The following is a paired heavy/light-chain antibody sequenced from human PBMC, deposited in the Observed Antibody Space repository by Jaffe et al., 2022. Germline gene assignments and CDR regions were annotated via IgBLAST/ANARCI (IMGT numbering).Light chain of an antibody. CDR3: SSYAGSNNVL. CDR1: SSDVGGYNY. CDR2: EVT. V-gene: IGLV2-8*01. Sequence: QSALTQPPSASGSPGQSVTISCTGTSSDVGGYNYVSWYQQHPGKAPKLMIYEVTKRPSGVPDRFSGSKSGNTASLTVSGLQAEDEADYYCSSYAGSNNVLFGGGTKLTVL. J-gene: IGLJ2*01.
Heavy chain of an antibody. CDR1: GYTFTSFY. D-gene: IGHD3-22*01. CDR3: ARGQTERYYDSSGYYYFDY. J-gene: IGHJ4*02. Sequence: QVQLVQSGAEVKKPGVSVKVSCKASGYTFTSFYIHWVRQAPGQGLEWMAVINPSGGSTTYAQNFQGRVTMTRDTSTSTVYMELSSLRSEDTAMYYCARGQTERYYDSSGYYYFDYWGQGTLVTVSS. V-gene: IGHV1-46*01. CDR2: INPSGGST.